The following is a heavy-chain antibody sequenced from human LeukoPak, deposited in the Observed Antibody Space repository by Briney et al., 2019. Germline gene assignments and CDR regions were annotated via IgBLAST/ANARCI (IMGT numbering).Heavy chain of an antibody. Sequence: SGTLSLTCTVSGGSISSGGYYWSWIRQHPGKGLEWIGYIYYSGSTYYNPSLESRVTISVDRSKNQFSLKLSSVTAADTAVYYCASLRDYYYYFGMDVWGQGTTVTVSS. CDR1: GGSISSGGYY. CDR2: IYYSGST. J-gene: IGHJ6*02. CDR3: ASLRDYYYYFGMDV. V-gene: IGHV4-31*03.